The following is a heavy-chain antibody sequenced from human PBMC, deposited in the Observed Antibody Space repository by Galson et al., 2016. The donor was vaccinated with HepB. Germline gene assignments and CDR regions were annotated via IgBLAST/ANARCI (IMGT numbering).Heavy chain of an antibody. J-gene: IGHJ4*02. D-gene: IGHD6-13*01. CDR3: ARQTKTVYLAAVLNY. V-gene: IGHV5-10-1*01. CDR2: IDPSDYYT. CDR1: GSSFTNYY. Sequence: QAGAEVKKPGESLRISCKVSGSSFTNYYITWVRQMPGKGLEWMGTIDPSDYYTNYRPSFKVHVTFSADKSISTAFLQRRGLKASDTAMYYCARQTKTVYLAAVLNYWGRGTLVTVSS.